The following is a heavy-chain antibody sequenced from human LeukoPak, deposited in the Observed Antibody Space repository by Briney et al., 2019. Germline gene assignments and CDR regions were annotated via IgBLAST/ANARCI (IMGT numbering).Heavy chain of an antibody. V-gene: IGHV3-30*02. J-gene: IGHJ4*02. D-gene: IGHD3-10*01. CDR2: IRYDGSNK. Sequence: GGSLRLSCAASGFTFSNYGMHWVRQAPGKGLEWVAFIRYDGSNKYYADSVKGRFTISRDNSKNTLYLQMNSLRAEDTAVYYCARSMVRGVIITTPFDYWGQGTLVTVSS. CDR3: ARSMVRGVIITTPFDY. CDR1: GFTFSNYG.